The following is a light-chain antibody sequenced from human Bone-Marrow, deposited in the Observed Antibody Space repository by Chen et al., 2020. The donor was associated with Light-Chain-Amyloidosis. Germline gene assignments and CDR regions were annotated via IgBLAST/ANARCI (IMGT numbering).Light chain of an antibody. Sequence: DIQMTQSPSSLSASVGDTVSISCRASQDIARSLAWYQQKPGRAPELLVYDAYALKSGAPSRFSGSGSGTHYILTITSLQPEDFATYHCQQFYGDQWTFGQGTKVEIK. CDR1: QDIARS. V-gene: IGKV1-NL1*01. CDR3: QQFYGDQWT. CDR2: DAY. J-gene: IGKJ1*01.